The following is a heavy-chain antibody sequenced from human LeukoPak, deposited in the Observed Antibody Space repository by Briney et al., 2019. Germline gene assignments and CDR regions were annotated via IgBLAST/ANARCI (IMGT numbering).Heavy chain of an antibody. Sequence: GGSLRLSCAASGFTFHHYSMHWVRQPPGKGLEWVSLISWDGGITYYADSVRGRFTISRDNGKNSLSLEMNSLRTEDTALYYCAKDSNTGGYSFGSWGQRTLVTVTS. V-gene: IGHV3-43*01. CDR1: GFTFHHYS. CDR2: ISWDGGIT. CDR3: AKDSNTGGYSFGS. D-gene: IGHD5-12*01. J-gene: IGHJ4*02.